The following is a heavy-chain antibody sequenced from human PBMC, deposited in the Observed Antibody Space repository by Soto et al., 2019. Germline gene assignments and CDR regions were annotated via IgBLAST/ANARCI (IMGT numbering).Heavy chain of an antibody. CDR3: ARGRIIVAGGFDA. V-gene: IGHV1-8*01. CDR1: GYTFTSYD. J-gene: IGHJ5*02. Sequence: QVQLVQSGAEVKKPGASVKVSCKASGYTFTSYDIIWVRQATGQGLEWMGWMNPSTGNTDSAEKFQGRLTMTRNTSISTVYMELSSLSFEDTAVYYCARGRIIVAGGFDAWGQATLVTVSS. CDR2: MNPSTGNT. D-gene: IGHD6-19*01.